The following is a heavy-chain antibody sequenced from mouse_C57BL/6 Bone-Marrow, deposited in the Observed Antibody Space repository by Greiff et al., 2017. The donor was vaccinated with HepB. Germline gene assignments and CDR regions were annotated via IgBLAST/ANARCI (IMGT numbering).Heavy chain of an antibody. CDR3: ARRGYSIDY. CDR2: IDPSDSET. V-gene: IGHV1-52*01. J-gene: IGHJ2*01. Sequence: VQLQQPGAELVRPGSSVKLSCKASGYTFTSYWMHWVKQRPIQGLEWIGNIDPSDSETYYNQKFKDKATLTVDKSSSTAYMQLSSLTSEDSAVYYCARRGYSIDYWGQGTTLTVSS. CDR1: GYTFTSYW. D-gene: IGHD2-5*01.